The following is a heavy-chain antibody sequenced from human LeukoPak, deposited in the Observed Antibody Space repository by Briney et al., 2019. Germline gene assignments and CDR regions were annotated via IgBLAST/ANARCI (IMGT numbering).Heavy chain of an antibody. V-gene: IGHV1-46*01. Sequence: ASVKVSCKASGYTFTSYYMHWVRQAPGQGLEWMGIINPSGGSTSYAQKLQGRVTMTTDTSTSTAYMELRSLRSDDTAVYYCARVANWFDPWGQGTLVTVSS. J-gene: IGHJ5*02. CDR3: ARVANWFDP. CDR2: INPSGGST. CDR1: GYTFTSYY. D-gene: IGHD3-3*02.